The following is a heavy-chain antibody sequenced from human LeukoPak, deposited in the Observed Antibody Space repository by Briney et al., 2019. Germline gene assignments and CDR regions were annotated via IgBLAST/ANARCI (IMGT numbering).Heavy chain of an antibody. CDR3: ARVASGWLIDY. D-gene: IGHD6-19*01. CDR1: GGSISSYY. V-gene: IGHV4-59*01. Sequence: SETLSLTCTVSGGSISSYYWSWIRQPPGKGLEWIGYIYYSGSTNYNPSLKSRVTISVDTSKNQFSLKLSSVTAADTAVYYCARVASGWLIDYWGQGTLVTVSS. J-gene: IGHJ4*02. CDR2: IYYSGST.